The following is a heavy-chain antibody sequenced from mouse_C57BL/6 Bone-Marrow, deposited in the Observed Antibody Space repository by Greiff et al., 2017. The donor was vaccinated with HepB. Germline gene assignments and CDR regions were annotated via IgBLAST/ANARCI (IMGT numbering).Heavy chain of an antibody. D-gene: IGHD2-1*01. CDR1: GYTFTSYW. CDR3: ARRDGNYPYYYAMDY. CDR2: IHPNSGST. Sequence: QVQLQQPGAELVKPGASVKLSCKASGYTFTSYWMHWVKQRPGQGLEWIGMIHPNSGSTNYNEKFKSKATLTVDKSSSTAYMQLSSLTSEDSAVYYCARRDGNYPYYYAMDYWGQGTSVTVSS. J-gene: IGHJ4*01. V-gene: IGHV1-64*01.